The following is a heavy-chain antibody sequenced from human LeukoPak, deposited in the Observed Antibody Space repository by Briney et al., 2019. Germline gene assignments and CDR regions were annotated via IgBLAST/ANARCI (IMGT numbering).Heavy chain of an antibody. V-gene: IGHV4-34*01. CDR3: AIEWAYYYGSGSRPFDP. D-gene: IGHD3-10*01. CDR2: IKHSGST. J-gene: IGHJ5*02. Sequence: SETLSLTCAVYGGSFSGYYWSWIRQPPGKGLEWIGEIKHSGSTNYNPSLKSRVTISVDTSKNQFSLKLSSVTAADTAVYYCAIEWAYYYGSGSRPFDPWGQGTLVTVSS. CDR1: GGSFSGYY.